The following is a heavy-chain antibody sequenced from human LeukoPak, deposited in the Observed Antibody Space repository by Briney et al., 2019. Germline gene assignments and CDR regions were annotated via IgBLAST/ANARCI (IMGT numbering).Heavy chain of an antibody. V-gene: IGHV4-61*02. Sequence: SETLSLTCTVSGGSISSGSYYWSWIRQPAGKGLEWIGRIYTSGSTNYNPSLKSRVTISVDTSKNQFSLKLSSVTAADTAVYYCARLFYGDYVLDYWGQGTLVTVSS. J-gene: IGHJ4*02. CDR1: GGSISSGSYY. CDR2: IYTSGST. CDR3: ARLFYGDYVLDY. D-gene: IGHD4-17*01.